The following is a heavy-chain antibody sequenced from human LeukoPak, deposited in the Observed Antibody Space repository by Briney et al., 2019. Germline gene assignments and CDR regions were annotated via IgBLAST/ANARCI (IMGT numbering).Heavy chain of an antibody. CDR3: ARGRFIAGTTAYYFDY. CDR2: INQGEGEK. V-gene: IGHV3-7*03. J-gene: IGHJ4*02. D-gene: IGHD1-26*01. CDR1: GFTFSSHW. Sequence: GGSLRLSCVDSGFTFSSHWMSWVRQAPGKGLEWVANINQGEGEKYYVDSVKGRFTISRDNAKKSLFLQMNSLRAEDTAVYYCARGRFIAGTTAYYFDYWGQGTLVTVSS.